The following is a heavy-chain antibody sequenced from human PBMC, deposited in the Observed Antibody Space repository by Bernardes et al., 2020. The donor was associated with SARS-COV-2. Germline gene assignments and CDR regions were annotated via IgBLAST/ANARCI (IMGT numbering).Heavy chain of an antibody. CDR1: GFTFNNAW. V-gene: IGHV3-15*01. CDR3: NTGGGTRDLIAVPS. CDR2: IKSKIDGGTA. D-gene: IGHD6-19*01. Sequence: GGSLRLSCAASGFTFNNAWMNWLRQAPGKGLEWVGRIKSKIDGGTADFAAPVKGRLTISRDDSTNTLYLQMNSLKAEDAGMYYCNTGGGTRDLIAVPSWGQGTLVTVSS. J-gene: IGHJ4*02.